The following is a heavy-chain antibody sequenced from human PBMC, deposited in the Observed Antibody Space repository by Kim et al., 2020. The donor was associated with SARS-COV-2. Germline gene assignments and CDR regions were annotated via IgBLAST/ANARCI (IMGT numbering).Heavy chain of an antibody. Sequence: GGSLRLSCAASGFTFSNAWMSWVRQAPGKGLEWVGRIKSKTDGGTTDYAAPVKGRFTISRDDSKNTLYLQMNSLKTEDTAVYYCTTDENYDGSGSISDFDYWGQGTLVTLSS. CDR1: GFTFSNAW. V-gene: IGHV3-15*01. D-gene: IGHD3-10*01. J-gene: IGHJ4*02. CDR2: IKSKTDGGTT. CDR3: TTDENYDGSGSISDFDY.